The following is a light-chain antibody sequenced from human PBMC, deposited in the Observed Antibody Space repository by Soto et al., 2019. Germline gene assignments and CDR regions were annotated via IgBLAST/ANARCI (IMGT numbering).Light chain of an antibody. J-gene: IGKJ1*01. CDR2: GAS. CDR1: QSISSN. CDR3: QQYNNWPPWT. Sequence: EIVMTQSPATLSVSPGEGATLSCRASQSISSNFAWYQQKPGQAPRLLISGASTRATGIPARFSGSGSGTEFTLTISSLQSEDFAVYYCQQYNNWPPWTFGQGTKVDIK. V-gene: IGKV3-15*01.